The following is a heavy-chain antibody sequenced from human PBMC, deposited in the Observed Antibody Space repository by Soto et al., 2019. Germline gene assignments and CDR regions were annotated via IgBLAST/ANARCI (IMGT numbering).Heavy chain of an antibody. Sequence: GGSLRLSCAASGFTFDDYAMHWVRQAPGKGLEWVSGISWNSGSIGYADSVKGRFTISRDNAKNSLYLQMNSLRAEDTALYYCAKGISLSPIADAFDIWGQGTMVPGSS. CDR2: ISWNSGSI. J-gene: IGHJ3*02. V-gene: IGHV3-9*01. CDR3: AKGISLSPIADAFDI. CDR1: GFTFDDYA. D-gene: IGHD2-2*01.